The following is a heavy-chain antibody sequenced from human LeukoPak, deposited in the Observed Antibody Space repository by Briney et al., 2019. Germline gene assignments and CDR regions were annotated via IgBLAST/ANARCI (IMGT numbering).Heavy chain of an antibody. Sequence: SETLSLTRTVSGGSISSHYWSWIRQPPGKGLEWIGYFYYSGSTNYNPSLKSRVTISVDTSKNQVSLRLSSVTAADTAVYYCAMYDEGYFDYWGQGTLVTVSS. D-gene: IGHD2-8*01. CDR3: AMYDEGYFDY. V-gene: IGHV4-59*11. J-gene: IGHJ4*02. CDR1: GGSISSHY. CDR2: FYYSGST.